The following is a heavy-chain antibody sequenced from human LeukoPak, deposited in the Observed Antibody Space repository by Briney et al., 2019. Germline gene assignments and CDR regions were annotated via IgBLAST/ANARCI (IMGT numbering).Heavy chain of an antibody. CDR1: EFTFSSYA. Sequence: GGSLRLSCTASEFTFSSYAMSWVRQAPGKGLEWVSAISGSGGSTYYADSVKGRFTISRDNSKNTLYLQMNSLRAEDTAVYNCAKPALYSSSWSRDYWGQGTLVTVSS. V-gene: IGHV3-23*01. J-gene: IGHJ4*02. CDR3: AKPALYSSSWSRDY. CDR2: ISGSGGST. D-gene: IGHD6-13*01.